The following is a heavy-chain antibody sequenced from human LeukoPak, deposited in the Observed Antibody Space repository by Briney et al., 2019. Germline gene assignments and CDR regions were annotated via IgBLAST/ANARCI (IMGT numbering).Heavy chain of an antibody. J-gene: IGHJ3*02. CDR3: ARPGNRYSSSWTAGREDAFDI. CDR2: IYSGGST. Sequence: GGSLRLSCAASGFTVSSNYMSWVRQAPGKGLERVSVIYSGGSTYYADSVKGRFTISRDNSKNTLYLQMNSLRAEDTAVYYCARPGNRYSSSWTAGREDAFDIWGQGTMVTVSS. D-gene: IGHD6-13*01. CDR1: GFTVSSNY. V-gene: IGHV3-66*01.